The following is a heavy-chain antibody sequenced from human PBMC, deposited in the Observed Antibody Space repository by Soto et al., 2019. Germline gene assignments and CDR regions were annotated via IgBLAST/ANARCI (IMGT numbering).Heavy chain of an antibody. J-gene: IGHJ5*02. CDR3: VRYESNALRDCFYP. CDR1: GGSISKFN. D-gene: IGHD2-8*01. V-gene: IGHV4-4*07. CDR2: VNDTGTT. Sequence: QVQLQESGPGVVKPSETLSLSCTVSGGSISKFNWRWIRRTAPKGLEWMGRVNDTGTTDYNPSLRSRVSMSVDISKKKFSLSLTSVTAADPGVYYCVRYESNALRDCFYPWGQGKSVTVSS.